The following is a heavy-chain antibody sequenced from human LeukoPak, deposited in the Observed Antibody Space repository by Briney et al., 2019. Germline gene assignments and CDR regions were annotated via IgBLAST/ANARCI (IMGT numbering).Heavy chain of an antibody. D-gene: IGHD6-19*01. J-gene: IGHJ4*02. V-gene: IGHV4-39*01. CDR3: ARQLAGLIFNS. CDR1: GDSVSITTSY. CDR2: IFYSGIT. Sequence: PSETLSLTCTVSGDSVSITTSYWTWIRQPPGQGLEYIGSIFYSGITFYNPSLKSRVTMSVDTSKNQFSLKLNSVTAADTAVYFCARQLAGLIFNSWGQGTLVAVSS.